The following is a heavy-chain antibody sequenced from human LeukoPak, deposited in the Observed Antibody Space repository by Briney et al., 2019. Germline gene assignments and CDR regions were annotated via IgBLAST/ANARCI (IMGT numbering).Heavy chain of an antibody. CDR3: ARGNYVWGSYRQPDYFDY. CDR1: GGSISSYY. Sequence: SETLSLTCTVSGGSISSYYWSWIRQPPGKGLEWIWYIYYSGSTNYNPSLKSRVTISVDTSKNQFSLKLSSVTAADTAVYYCARGNYVWGSYRQPDYFDYWGQGTLVTVSS. J-gene: IGHJ4*02. CDR2: IYYSGST. D-gene: IGHD3-16*02. V-gene: IGHV4-59*01.